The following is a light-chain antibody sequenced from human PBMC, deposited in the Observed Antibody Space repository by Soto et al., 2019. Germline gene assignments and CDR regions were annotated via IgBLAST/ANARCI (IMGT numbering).Light chain of an antibody. V-gene: IGLV2-14*01. CDR2: DVS. CDR3: SSYTSTSTYVI. CDR1: SSDVGGYNY. Sequence: QSVLTQPASVSGSPGQSITISCTGTSSDVGGYNYVSWCQQHPGKAPKFMIYDVSNRPSGVSSRFSGSKSGNTASLTISGLQAEDEADYFCSSYTSTSTYVIFGEGTKLTVL. J-gene: IGLJ2*01.